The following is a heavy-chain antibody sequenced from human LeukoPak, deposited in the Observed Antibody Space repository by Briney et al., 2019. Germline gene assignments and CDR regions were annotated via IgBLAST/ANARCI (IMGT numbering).Heavy chain of an antibody. V-gene: IGHV3-30*02. J-gene: IGHJ4*02. CDR1: GFTFSGYG. D-gene: IGHD2-21*02. Sequence: GGSLRLSCAASGFTFSGYGMHWVRQAPGKGLEWVAYIRYDGSYNYYADSVKGRFTISRDNSKNTLNLQMNSLRAEDTAIYYCAKDLPTANLDCWGQGTLVTVSS. CDR2: IRYDGSYN. CDR3: AKDLPTANLDC.